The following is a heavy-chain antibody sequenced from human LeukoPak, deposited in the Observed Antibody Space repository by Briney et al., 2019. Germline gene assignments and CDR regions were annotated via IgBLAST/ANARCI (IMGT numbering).Heavy chain of an antibody. Sequence: GGSLRLSCAASGFTFSSYGMHWVRQAPGKGLEWVAFIRYDGSDKYYADSVKGRFTISRDNSKNTLYLQMNSLRAEDTAVYYCAKAVAAAGTYYYYMDVWGKGTTVTISS. V-gene: IGHV3-30*02. J-gene: IGHJ6*03. CDR2: IRYDGSDK. D-gene: IGHD6-13*01. CDR1: GFTFSSYG. CDR3: AKAVAAAGTYYYYMDV.